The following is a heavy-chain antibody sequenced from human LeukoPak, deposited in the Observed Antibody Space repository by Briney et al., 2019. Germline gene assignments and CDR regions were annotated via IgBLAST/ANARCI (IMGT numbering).Heavy chain of an antibody. CDR1: GFIFSNSG. CDR3: ARNSGGRRYYFTE. V-gene: IGHV3-33*01. D-gene: IGHD3-10*01. Sequence: GGSLRLSCAASGFIFSNSGMHWVRQAPGKGLEWVTVIYIDGSTKYYADSVKGRFTISRDNSQNTLYLQMNSLRAEDTAVYYCARNSGGRRYYFTEWGQGTLVTVSS. J-gene: IGHJ4*02. CDR2: IYIDGSTK.